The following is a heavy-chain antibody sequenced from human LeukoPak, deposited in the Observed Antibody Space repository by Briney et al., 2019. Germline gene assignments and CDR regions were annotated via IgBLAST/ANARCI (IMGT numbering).Heavy chain of an antibody. J-gene: IGHJ4*02. Sequence: PGGSLRLSCAASGFTVSSNYMSWVRQAPGKGVEWVSVIYSGGSTFYADSVKGRFTISRDNSKNTLYLQMNSLRAEDTAVYYCAREGDSSSWYAFDYWGQGTLVTVSS. CDR2: IYSGGST. D-gene: IGHD6-13*01. CDR1: GFTVSSNY. V-gene: IGHV3-53*01. CDR3: AREGDSSSWYAFDY.